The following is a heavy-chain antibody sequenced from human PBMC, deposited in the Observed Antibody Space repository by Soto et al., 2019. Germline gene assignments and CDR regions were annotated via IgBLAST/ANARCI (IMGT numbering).Heavy chain of an antibody. V-gene: IGHV4-59*01. Sequence: PSETLSLTCTVSGGSISSYYWSWIRQPPGKGLEWIGYIYYSGSTNYNPSLKSRVTISVDTSKNQFSLKLSSVTAADTAVYYCARARRLELSFGERPAEGTDVWGQGTTVAVS. CDR1: GGSISSYY. CDR3: ARARRLELSFGERPAEGTDV. J-gene: IGHJ6*02. CDR2: IYYSGST. D-gene: IGHD3-10*01.